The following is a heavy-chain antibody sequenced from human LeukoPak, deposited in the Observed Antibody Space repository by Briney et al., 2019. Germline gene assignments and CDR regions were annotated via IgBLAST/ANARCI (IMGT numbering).Heavy chain of an antibody. CDR3: ARGQLRD. CDR1: GFTFSSYS. V-gene: IGHV3-21*01. Sequence: GGSLRLSCAASGFTFSSYSMNWVRQAPGKGLEWVSSISSSSSYMYYADSVKGRLTISRDNAKNSLYLQMNSLRAEDTAVYYCARGQLRDWGQGTLVTVSS. J-gene: IGHJ4*02. D-gene: IGHD1-1*01. CDR2: ISSSSSYM.